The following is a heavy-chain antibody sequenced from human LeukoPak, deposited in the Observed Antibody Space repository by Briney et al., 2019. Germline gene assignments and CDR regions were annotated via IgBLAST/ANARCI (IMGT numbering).Heavy chain of an antibody. V-gene: IGHV4-59*01. Sequence: KPSETLSLTCTVSGGSISSYYWSWIRQPPGKGLEWIGYIYYSGSTNYNPSLKSRVTISVDTSKNQFSLKLSSVTAADTAVYYCARGVRGYYDSSGYYHFDYWGQGTLVTVSS. CDR3: ARGVRGYYDSSGYYHFDY. CDR1: GGSISSYY. D-gene: IGHD3-22*01. J-gene: IGHJ4*02. CDR2: IYYSGST.